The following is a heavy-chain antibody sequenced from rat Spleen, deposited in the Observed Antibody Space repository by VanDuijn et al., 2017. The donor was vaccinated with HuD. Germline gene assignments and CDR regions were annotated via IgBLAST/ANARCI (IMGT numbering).Heavy chain of an antibody. J-gene: IGHJ3*01. V-gene: IGHV5-25*01. Sequence: EVQLVESGGGLVQPGRSMKLSCAASGFTFDDYHMAWVRQAPTKGLEWVASISTGGGNTYYRDSVKGRFTISRDNAKSSLYLQMDSLRSEDTATYYCARSDGVHYYLPFADWGHGTLVTASS. CDR3: ARSDGVHYYLPFAD. CDR1: GFTFDDYH. D-gene: IGHD1-1*01. CDR2: ISTGGGNT.